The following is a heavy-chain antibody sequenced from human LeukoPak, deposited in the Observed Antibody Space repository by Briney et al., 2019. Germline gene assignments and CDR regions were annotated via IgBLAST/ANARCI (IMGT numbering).Heavy chain of an antibody. CDR3: AREDWRVLSYYYGMDV. J-gene: IGHJ6*02. Sequence: GGSLRLSCAASGFTFSSYWMSWVRQAPGKGLEWVANIKQDGSEKYYVESVKGRFTISKDNAKSSLYLQMKSLRAEDTAVYYCAREDWRVLSYYYGMDVWGQGTTVTVSS. CDR1: GFTFSSYW. V-gene: IGHV3-7*01. D-gene: IGHD3-10*01. CDR2: IKQDGSEK.